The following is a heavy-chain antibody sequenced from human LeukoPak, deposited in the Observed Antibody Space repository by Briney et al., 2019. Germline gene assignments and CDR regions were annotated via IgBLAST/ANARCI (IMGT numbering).Heavy chain of an antibody. CDR3: AKDFVPQYSYGYAGMAFDI. Sequence: GGSLRLSCVASGFTFSKCAMIWVRQAPGKGPEWVSGISGSGSSTDYADSVKGRFTISRDNSKNTMYLQMNSLRAEDTAVYYCAKDFVPQYSYGYAGMAFDIWGQGTMVTVSS. CDR1: GFTFSKCA. V-gene: IGHV3-23*01. CDR2: ISGSGSST. D-gene: IGHD5-18*01. J-gene: IGHJ3*02.